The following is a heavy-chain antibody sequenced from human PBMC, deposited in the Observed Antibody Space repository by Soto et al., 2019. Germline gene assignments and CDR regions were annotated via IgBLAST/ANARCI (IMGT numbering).Heavy chain of an antibody. V-gene: IGHV1-18*01. Sequence: QVQLVQSGAEVKKPGASVKVSCKTSGYNFTTYGVSWVRQAPGQGLEWMGWISGHNGHTNYAQTFQGTVTIPTDTPTTTASMELRSLSSDDTAVYYCARYQPYSTGYYYFDPWGQGTLAIVTS. D-gene: IGHD6-19*01. CDR3: ARYQPYSTGYYYFDP. CDR2: ISGHNGHT. CDR1: GYNFTTYG. J-gene: IGHJ4*02.